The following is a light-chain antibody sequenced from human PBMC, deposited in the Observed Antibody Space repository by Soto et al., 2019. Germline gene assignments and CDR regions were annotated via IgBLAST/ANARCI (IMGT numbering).Light chain of an antibody. J-gene: IGKJ2*01. V-gene: IGKV3-15*01. CDR3: QQYSDWPPTYT. CDR1: QRVSTN. CDR2: GAS. Sequence: EIVMTQSPATLSVSPGERATLSCRASQRVSTNLAWYQQKPGQAPRILIYGASTRATGITGRFSGSGAETEFTLTISNLQSEDFAVYYCQQYSDWPPTYTFGQGTKLEIK.